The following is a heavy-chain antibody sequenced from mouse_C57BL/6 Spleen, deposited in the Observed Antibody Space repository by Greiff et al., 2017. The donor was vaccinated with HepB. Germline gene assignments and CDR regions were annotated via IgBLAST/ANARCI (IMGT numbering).Heavy chain of an antibody. J-gene: IGHJ2*01. D-gene: IGHD2-3*01. CDR1: GYTFTDYY. CDR3: ARKGGWLLLP. V-gene: IGHV1-26*01. Sequence: EVQLQQSGPELVKPGASVKISCKASGYTFTDYYMNWVKQSHGKSLEWIGDINPNNGGTSYNQKFKGKATLTVDKSSSTAYMELRSLTSEDSAVYYGARKGGWLLLPWGQGTTLTGAS. CDR2: INPNNGGT.